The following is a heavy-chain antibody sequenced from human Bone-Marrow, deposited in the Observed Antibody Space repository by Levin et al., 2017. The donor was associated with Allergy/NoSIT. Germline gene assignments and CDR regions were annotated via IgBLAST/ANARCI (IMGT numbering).Heavy chain of an antibody. J-gene: IGHJ3*02. CDR1: GFTFSSYE. CDR3: ARDGTVAGNDAFDI. D-gene: IGHD6-19*01. V-gene: IGHV3-48*03. CDR2: ISSSGSTI. Sequence: GGSLRLSCAASGFTFSSYEMNWVRQAPGKGLEWVSYISSSGSTIYYADSVKGRFTISRDNAKNSLYLQMNSLRAEDTAVYYCARDGTVAGNDAFDIWGQGTMVTVSS.